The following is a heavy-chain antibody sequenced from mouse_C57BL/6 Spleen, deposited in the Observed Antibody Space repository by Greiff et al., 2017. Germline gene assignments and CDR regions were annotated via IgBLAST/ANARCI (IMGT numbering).Heavy chain of an antibody. CDR2: IYPSDSET. CDR1: GYTFTSYW. D-gene: IGHD1-1*01. Sequence: QVQLQQSGAELVRPGSSVKLSCKASGYTFTSYWMDWVKQRPGQGLEWIGNIYPSDSETHYNQKFKDKATLTVDKSSSTAYMQLSSLTSEDSAVYYCARRGIYGSSPYWYFDVWGTGTTVTVSS. J-gene: IGHJ1*03. CDR3: ARRGIYGSSPYWYFDV. V-gene: IGHV1-61*01.